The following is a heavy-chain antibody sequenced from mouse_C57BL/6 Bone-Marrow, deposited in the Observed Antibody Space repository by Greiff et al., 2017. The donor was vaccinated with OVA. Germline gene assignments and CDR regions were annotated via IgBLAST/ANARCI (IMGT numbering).Heavy chain of an antibody. CDR2: ISRGRSPI. Sequence: EVHLVESGGGFVKPGGSLKLSCAASGFTFSDYGMHWVRQAPEPGLEWVAYISRGRSPIYYADTFKRRFTIARDNAKNTLFLQMTSLRSEDTAMYYCARDDYVGRGAMDYWGQGTSVTVSS. D-gene: IGHD1-1*01. CDR3: ARDDYVGRGAMDY. V-gene: IGHV5-17*01. CDR1: GFTFSDYG. J-gene: IGHJ4*01.